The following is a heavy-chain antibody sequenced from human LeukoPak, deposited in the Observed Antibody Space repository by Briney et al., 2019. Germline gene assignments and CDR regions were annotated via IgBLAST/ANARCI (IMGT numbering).Heavy chain of an antibody. V-gene: IGHV1-69*05. Sequence: SVKVSCKASGGTFSSYAISWVRQAPGQGLEWMGGIIPIFGTANYAQKFQGRVTMTRNTSISTAYMELSSLRSEDTAVYYCARGGVYGDYVPDYWGQGTLVTVSS. J-gene: IGHJ4*02. CDR1: GGTFSSYA. D-gene: IGHD4-17*01. CDR3: ARGGVYGDYVPDY. CDR2: IIPIFGTA.